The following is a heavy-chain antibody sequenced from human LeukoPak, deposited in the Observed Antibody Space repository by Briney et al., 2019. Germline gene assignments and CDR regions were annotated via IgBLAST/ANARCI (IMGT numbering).Heavy chain of an antibody. Sequence: ASVKVSCKASGYTFTSYGISWVRQAPGQGLEWMGLISAYNGNTNYAQKLQGRVTMTTDTSTSTAYMELRSLRSDDTAVYYCARDRGGSYSGNSYFDLWGRGTLVTVSS. V-gene: IGHV1-18*01. CDR1: GYTFTSYG. CDR2: ISAYNGNT. D-gene: IGHD1-26*01. CDR3: ARDRGGSYSGNSYFDL. J-gene: IGHJ2*01.